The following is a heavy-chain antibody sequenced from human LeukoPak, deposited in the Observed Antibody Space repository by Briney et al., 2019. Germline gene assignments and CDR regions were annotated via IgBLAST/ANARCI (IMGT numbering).Heavy chain of an antibody. CDR1: GGTFSSYA. J-gene: IGHJ4*02. CDR2: IIPIFGTA. D-gene: IGHD5-18*01. V-gene: IGHV1-69*05. Sequence: SVKVSCKASGGTFSSYAISWVRQAPGQGLEWMRRIIPIFGTANYAQKFQGRVTITTDESTSTAYMELSSLRSEDTAVYYRARDLSGYSYGYGLDYWGQGTLVTVSS. CDR3: ARDLSGYSYGYGLDY.